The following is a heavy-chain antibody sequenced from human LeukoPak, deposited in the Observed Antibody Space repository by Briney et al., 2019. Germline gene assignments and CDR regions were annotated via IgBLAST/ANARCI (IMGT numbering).Heavy chain of an antibody. CDR1: GFTFSSYN. CDR3: ARERGGYCSGTTCSHTFDI. CDR2: ISSTSSHI. Sequence: GGSLRLSCAASGFTFSSYNMNWVRQAPGRGLEWVASISSTSSHIYHGDSVRGRFTVSRDNAENSLYLQMNSLRAEDTSVYYCARERGGYCSGTTCSHTFDIWGQGTMVTVSS. D-gene: IGHD2-2*01. J-gene: IGHJ3*02. V-gene: IGHV3-21*01.